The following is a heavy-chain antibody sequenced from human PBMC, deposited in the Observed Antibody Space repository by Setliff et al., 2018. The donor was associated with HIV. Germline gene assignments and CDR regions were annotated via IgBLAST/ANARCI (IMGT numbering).Heavy chain of an antibody. V-gene: IGHV4-31*03. Sequence: PSETLSLTCTVSGGSISSGGYYWSWIRQHPGRGLEWIGYIYYSGNTYYNPSLKSRLTISVDTSKNHFSLKLSSVTAADTAVYYCARAFRSSASCYGGGDAFDIWGQGTMVTVSS. CDR1: GGSISSGGYY. D-gene: IGHD2-2*01. CDR3: ARAFRSSASCYGGGDAFDI. J-gene: IGHJ3*02. CDR2: IYYSGNT.